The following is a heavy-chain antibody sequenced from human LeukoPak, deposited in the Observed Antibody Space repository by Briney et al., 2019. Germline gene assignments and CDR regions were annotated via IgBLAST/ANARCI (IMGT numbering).Heavy chain of an antibody. Sequence: VGFLRLSCTASGFTFSTYATHWVRQAPGKGLEYVSGISGNGRSTFYGSSVKGRFTVSRDNSKDTLYLQMGSLRVEDMAVYYCTRDIGRLRGDAFDFWGQGTMVTVSS. CDR3: TRDIGRLRGDAFDF. J-gene: IGHJ3*01. D-gene: IGHD2-15*01. CDR1: GFTFSTYA. CDR2: ISGNGRST. V-gene: IGHV3-64*01.